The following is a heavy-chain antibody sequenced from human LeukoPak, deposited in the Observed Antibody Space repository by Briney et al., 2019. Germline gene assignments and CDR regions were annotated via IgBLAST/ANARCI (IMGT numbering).Heavy chain of an antibody. J-gene: IGHJ4*02. CDR1: GYSFANYW. CDR3: ARRNYADCSGTSCYTEYSFDY. CDR2: MFPGDSDP. V-gene: IGHV5-51*01. Sequence: GESLKISCKGPGYSFANYWIGWVRQLPGKGLEWMGIMFPGDSDPRYSPSFQGQVTISADKSISTAYLQWSSLKASDTAMYYCARRNYADCSGTSCYTEYSFDYWGQGTLVTVSS. D-gene: IGHD2-2*01.